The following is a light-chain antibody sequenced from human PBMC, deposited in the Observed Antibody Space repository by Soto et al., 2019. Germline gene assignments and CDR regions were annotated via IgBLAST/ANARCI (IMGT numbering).Light chain of an antibody. Sequence: DIQMTQSHSTLSASVVDRVTITCRASQSISTWLAWYQQKPGKAPTLLIFAAVNLQSGVPSRFRGGGSGTHFTLTISSLQPEDFATYYCLQHYNFSWTFGQGTKVDIK. CDR2: AAV. CDR1: QSISTW. CDR3: LQHYNFSWT. V-gene: IGKV1-5*01. J-gene: IGKJ1*01.